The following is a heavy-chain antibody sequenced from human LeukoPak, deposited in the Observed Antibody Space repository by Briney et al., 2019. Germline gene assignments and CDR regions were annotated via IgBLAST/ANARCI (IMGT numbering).Heavy chain of an antibody. V-gene: IGHV1-2*02. J-gene: IGHJ6*03. CDR1: GYTFTSYG. D-gene: IGHD4-17*01. CDR2: INPNSGGT. Sequence: ASVKVSCKASGYTFTSYGISWVRQAPGQGLEWMGWINPNSGGTNYAQKFQGRVTMTRDTSISTAYMELSRLRSDDTAVYFCARGDGDYGHYYYYMDVWAKGTTVTVSS. CDR3: ARGDGDYGHYYYYMDV.